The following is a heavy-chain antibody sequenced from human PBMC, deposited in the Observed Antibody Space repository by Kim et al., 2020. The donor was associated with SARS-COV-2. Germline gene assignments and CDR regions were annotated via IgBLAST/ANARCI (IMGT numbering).Heavy chain of an antibody. CDR1: GYSISSGYY. CDR3: ARGDYYDSSGYYPYFDY. CDR2: IYHSGST. J-gene: IGHJ4*02. D-gene: IGHD3-22*01. V-gene: IGHV4-38-2*02. Sequence: SETLSLTCTVSGYSISSGYYWGWIRQPPGKGLEWIGSIYHSGSTYYNPSLKSRVTISVDTSKNQFSLKLSSVTAADTAVYYCARGDYYDSSGYYPYFDYWGQGTLVTVSS.